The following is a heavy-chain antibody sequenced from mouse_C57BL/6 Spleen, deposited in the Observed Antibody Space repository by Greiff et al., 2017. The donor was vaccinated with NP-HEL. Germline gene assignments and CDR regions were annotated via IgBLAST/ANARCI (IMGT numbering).Heavy chain of an antibody. CDR1: GYTFTSYW. Sequence: QVQLQQPGAELVKPGASVKMSCKASGYTFTSYWITWVKQRPGQGLEWIGDIYPGSSSTNYNEKFKSKATLTVDTSSSTAYMQLSSLTSEDSAVYYCAREGVGDYVVFAYWGQGALVTVSA. CDR3: AREGVGDYVVFAY. V-gene: IGHV1-55*01. CDR2: IYPGSSST. D-gene: IGHD2-4*01. J-gene: IGHJ3*01.